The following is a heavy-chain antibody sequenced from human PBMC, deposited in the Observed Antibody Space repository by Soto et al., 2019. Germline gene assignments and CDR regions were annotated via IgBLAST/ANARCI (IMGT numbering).Heavy chain of an antibody. Sequence: ASVKVSCKVSGYTLTELSMHWVRQAPGKGLEWMGGFDPEDGETIYAQKFQGRVTMTEDTSTDTAYMELSSLRSEDTAVYYCVTRTYYYDSTPGPAFDIWGQGTMVTVSS. CDR3: VTRTYYYDSTPGPAFDI. J-gene: IGHJ3*02. CDR1: GYTLTELS. D-gene: IGHD3-22*01. V-gene: IGHV1-24*01. CDR2: FDPEDGET.